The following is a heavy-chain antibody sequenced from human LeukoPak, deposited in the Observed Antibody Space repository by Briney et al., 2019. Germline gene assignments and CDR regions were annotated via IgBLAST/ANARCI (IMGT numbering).Heavy chain of an antibody. CDR3: ARQAISGYDPPSFDS. CDR2: LYYCGST. D-gene: IGHD5-12*01. V-gene: IGHV4-39*01. J-gene: IGHJ4*02. CDR1: GGSISSSTYY. Sequence: RASETLSLTCTVSGGSISSSTYYWGWIRQPPGKGLEWIGNLYYCGSTYYNPSLKSRVTISVDTSKNQFSLKLSSVTAADTAVYYCARQAISGYDPPSFDSWGQGTLVTVSS.